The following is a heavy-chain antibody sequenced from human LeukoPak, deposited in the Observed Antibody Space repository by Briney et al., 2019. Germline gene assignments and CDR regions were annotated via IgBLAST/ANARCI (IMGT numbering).Heavy chain of an antibody. CDR2: IYYSGST. CDR1: GGSISSSSYY. Sequence: SETLSLTCTVSGGSISSSSYYWGWIRQPPGKGLEWIGSIYYSGSTYYNPSLKSRVTISVDTSKNQFSLKLSSVTAADTAVYYCARWGDYVWGSYRPNRARWFVPWGQGTLVTVSS. D-gene: IGHD3-16*02. CDR3: ARWGDYVWGSYRPNRARWFVP. J-gene: IGHJ5*02. V-gene: IGHV4-39*07.